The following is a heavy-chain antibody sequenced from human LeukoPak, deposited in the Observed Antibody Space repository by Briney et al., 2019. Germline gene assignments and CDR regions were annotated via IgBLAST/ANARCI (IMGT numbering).Heavy chain of an antibody. J-gene: IGHJ5*02. Sequence: SETLSLTCTVSGGSTSNHYWSWIRQPPGKGLEWMGYIYYSGSTNYNPSLKSRVTISVDTSKNQFSLKLSSVTAADTAVYYCAGWYGSSWYAFDPWGQGTLVTVSS. CDR1: GGSTSNHY. D-gene: IGHD6-13*01. CDR3: AGWYGSSWYAFDP. V-gene: IGHV4-59*11. CDR2: IYYSGST.